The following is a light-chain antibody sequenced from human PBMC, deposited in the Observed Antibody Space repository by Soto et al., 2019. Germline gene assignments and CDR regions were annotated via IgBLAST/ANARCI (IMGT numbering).Light chain of an antibody. CDR2: EVS. V-gene: IGLV2-14*01. Sequence: QSALTQPVSVSGSPGQSITISCIGTSSDVGGYNYVSWYQQHPGKAPKLMIYEVSNRPSGVSNRFSGSKSGNTASLTISGLQAEDEADYYCSSYTSGSTVVFGGGTKLTVL. CDR3: SSYTSGSTVV. CDR1: SSDVGGYNY. J-gene: IGLJ2*01.